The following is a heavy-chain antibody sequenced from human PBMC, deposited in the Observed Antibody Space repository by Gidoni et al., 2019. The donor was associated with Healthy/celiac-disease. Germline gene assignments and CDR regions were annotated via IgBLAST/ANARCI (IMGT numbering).Heavy chain of an antibody. V-gene: IGHV4-34*01. CDR1: GGSFSGYY. J-gene: IGHJ6*03. CDR2: INHSGST. D-gene: IGHD4-17*01. CDR3: ARALIGYDYGDYGETHLYYYYMDV. Sequence: QVQLQQWGAGLLKPSETLSLTCAVSGGSFSGYYWSWIRQPPGKGLEWIGEINHSGSTNYNPSLKSRVTISVDTSKNQFSLKLSSVTAADTAVYYCARALIGYDYGDYGETHLYYYYMDVWGKGTTVTVSS.